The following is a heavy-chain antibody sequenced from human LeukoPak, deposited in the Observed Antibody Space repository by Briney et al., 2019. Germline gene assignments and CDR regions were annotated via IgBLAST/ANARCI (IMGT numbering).Heavy chain of an antibody. CDR2: IYFGDSDT. D-gene: IGHD4-23*01. V-gene: IGHV5-51*01. J-gene: IGHJ4*02. Sequence: GESLKISCEGSGYSFTTYWIGWVRQMPGKGLEWMGIIYFGDSDTRYSPSFQGQVIISADKSISTAYLQWSSLKASGTAMYYCARQADYGGNSVFGYWGQGTLVTVSS. CDR1: GYSFTTYW. CDR3: ARQADYGGNSVFGY.